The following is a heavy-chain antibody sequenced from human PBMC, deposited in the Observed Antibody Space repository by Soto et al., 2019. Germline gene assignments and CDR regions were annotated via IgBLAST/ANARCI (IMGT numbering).Heavy chain of an antibody. D-gene: IGHD3-10*01. J-gene: IGHJ4*02. Sequence: SETLSLTCTVSGGSISSYYWSWIRQPPGKGLEWIGYIYYSGSTNYNPSLKSRVTISVDTSKNQFSLKLSSVTAADTAVYYCARGVLLWFGDSYYFDYWGQGTLVTVSS. CDR3: ARGVLLWFGDSYYFDY. CDR2: IYYSGST. V-gene: IGHV4-59*01. CDR1: GGSISSYY.